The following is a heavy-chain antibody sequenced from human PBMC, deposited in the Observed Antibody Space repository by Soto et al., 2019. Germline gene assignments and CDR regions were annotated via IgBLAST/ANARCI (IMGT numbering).Heavy chain of an antibody. CDR1: GDSISRGGYS. J-gene: IGHJ6*02. D-gene: IGHD6-6*01. CDR2: IYDSGST. V-gene: IGHV4-30-2*01. CDR3: ARGSSSYYDYGMDV. Sequence: PSETLSLTCAVSGDSISRGGYSWIWIRQPPGKALEWIGNIYDSGSTSYNPSLKSRVTMSVDTSKNQFSLRLTSVTAADTAVYFCARGSSSYYDYGMDVWGQGTTVTVSS.